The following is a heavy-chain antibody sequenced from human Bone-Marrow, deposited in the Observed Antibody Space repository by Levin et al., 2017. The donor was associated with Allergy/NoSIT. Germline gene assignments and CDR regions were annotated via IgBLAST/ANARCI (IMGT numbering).Heavy chain of an antibody. CDR3: TRGVMIRLGGVIASYGLDV. V-gene: IGHV1-24*01. D-gene: IGHD3-16*02. CDR1: GYTFSELS. Sequence: ASVKVSCKVSGYTFSELSVHWVRQAPGKGLEWMGGFDPEQGETIYAQNFQGRVTMTEDTSAETAYVELSSLRSEDTAMYYCTRGVMIRLGGVIASYGLDVWGQGTAVVVS. CDR2: FDPEQGET. J-gene: IGHJ6*02.